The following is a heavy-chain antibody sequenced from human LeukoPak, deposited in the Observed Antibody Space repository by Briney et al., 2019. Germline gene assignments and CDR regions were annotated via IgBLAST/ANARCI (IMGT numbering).Heavy chain of an antibody. CDR3: TRGTGAPSY. Sequence: GGSLRLSCTVSGFTFCDYSMSWARQAPGKGLEWVGFIRMSADGGTQEYAAAVKGRFIISRDDSKSSAYLQMNSLKSEDTAFYYCTRGTGAPSYWGQGTLVTVSS. CDR1: GFTFCDYS. J-gene: IGHJ4*02. CDR2: IRMSADGGTQ. V-gene: IGHV3-49*04. D-gene: IGHD3-10*01.